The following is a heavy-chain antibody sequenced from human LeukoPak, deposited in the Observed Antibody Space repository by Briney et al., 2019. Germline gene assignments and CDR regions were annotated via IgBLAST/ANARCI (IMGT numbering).Heavy chain of an antibody. CDR1: AFTFNNYW. CDR3: ARDFAAFSSGYPHAFDI. V-gene: IGHV3-21*01. CDR2: ISSSSSYI. J-gene: IGHJ3*02. D-gene: IGHD3-22*01. Sequence: GGSLRLSCVASAFTFNNYWMHWVRQAPGKGLEWVSSISSSSSYIYYADSVKGRFTISRGNAKNSLYLQMNSLRAEDTAVYYCARDFAAFSSGYPHAFDIWGQGTMVTVSS.